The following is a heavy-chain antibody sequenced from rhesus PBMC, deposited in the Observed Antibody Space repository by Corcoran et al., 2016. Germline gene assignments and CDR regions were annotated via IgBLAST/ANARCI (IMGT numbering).Heavy chain of an antibody. D-gene: IGHD3-34*01. V-gene: IGHV3S5*01. CDR3: AKVGGWGDYDVDY. Sequence: EVQLVESGVGLVQPGVSLRLSCAASGFTFSSYCMSWVRQGPGKGQERVSSINNGGGNTYYADSVKDRFPISRDNSKNTLSLQMNSLSAEDTAVYYCAKVGGWGDYDVDYWGQGVLVTVSS. CDR1: GFTFSSYC. J-gene: IGHJ4*01. CDR2: INNGGGNT.